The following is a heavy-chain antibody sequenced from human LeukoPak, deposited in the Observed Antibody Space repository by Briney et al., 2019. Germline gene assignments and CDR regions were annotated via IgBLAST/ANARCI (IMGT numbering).Heavy chain of an antibody. D-gene: IGHD3-10*01. V-gene: IGHV4-39*01. CDR2: IYYSGST. CDR3: ARTYYGSENYYDY. CDR1: GGSISSNSHF. J-gene: IGHJ4*02. Sequence: SETLSLTCTVSGGSISSNSHFWDWIRQSPGKGLEWIGTIYYSGSTYYSPSLKSRVTISVDTSKNQFSLKLSSVTAADTALYYCARTYYGSENYYDYWGQGILVTVSS.